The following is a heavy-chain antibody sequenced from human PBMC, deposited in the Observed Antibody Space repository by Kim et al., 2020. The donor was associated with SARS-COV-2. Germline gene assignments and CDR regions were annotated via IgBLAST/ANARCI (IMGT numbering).Heavy chain of an antibody. CDR2: IIPIFGTA. Sequence: SVKVSCKASGGTFSSYAISWVRQAPGQGLEWMGGIIPIFGTANYAQKFQGRVTITADKSTSTAYMELSSLRSEDTAVYYCARVNVQWLVSGPNWFDPWGQGTLVTVSS. V-gene: IGHV1-69*06. CDR1: GGTFSSYA. J-gene: IGHJ5*02. D-gene: IGHD6-19*01. CDR3: ARVNVQWLVSGPNWFDP.